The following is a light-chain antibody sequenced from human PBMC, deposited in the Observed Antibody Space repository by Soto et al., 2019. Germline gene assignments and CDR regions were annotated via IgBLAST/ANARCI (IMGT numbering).Light chain of an antibody. V-gene: IGKV3-20*01. CDR1: QSVRSTY. Sequence: EIVLTQSPGTLSLSPGERATLSCRASQSVRSTYLAWYQQKPGQAPRLLIYGASSRATGIPDRFSGSGSGTDFTLTICRLEPEDFAVYYCQQYANSPLTFGGGTKVEIK. CDR3: QQYANSPLT. J-gene: IGKJ4*01. CDR2: GAS.